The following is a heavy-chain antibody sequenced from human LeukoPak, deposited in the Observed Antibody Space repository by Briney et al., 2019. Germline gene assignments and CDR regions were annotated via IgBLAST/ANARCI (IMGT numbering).Heavy chain of an antibody. CDR3: ARDVRYASGWSTPES. D-gene: IGHD6-19*01. J-gene: IGHJ5*02. V-gene: IGHV4-4*07. CDR1: GGSINSYY. CDR2: IYSSGSA. Sequence: SETLSLTCTVSGGSINSYYWSWIRQPAGKGLEWIGRIYSSGSANYSPSLKSRVSMSIDTSNNHFSLNLTSVTAADTALYFCARDVRYASGWSTPESWGQGTLVTVSS.